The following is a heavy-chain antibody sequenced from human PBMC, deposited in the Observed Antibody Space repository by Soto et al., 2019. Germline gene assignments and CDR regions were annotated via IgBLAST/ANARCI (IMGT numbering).Heavy chain of an antibody. CDR2: IYYSGST. CDR3: ARFTYYYDSSGYLFDY. CDR1: GGSISSGDYY. V-gene: IGHV4-30-4*01. J-gene: IGHJ4*02. Sequence: PSETLSLTCTVSGGSISSGDYYWSWIRQPPGKGLEWIGYIYYSGSTYYNPSLKSRVTISVDTSKNQFSLKLSSVTAADTAVYYCARFTYYYDSSGYLFDYWGQGTLVTVSS. D-gene: IGHD3-22*01.